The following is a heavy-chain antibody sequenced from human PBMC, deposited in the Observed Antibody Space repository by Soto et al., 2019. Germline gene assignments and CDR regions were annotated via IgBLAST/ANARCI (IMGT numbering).Heavy chain of an antibody. CDR2: IYPGDSDT. CDR1: GYSFTCYW. D-gene: IGHD5-18*01. V-gene: IGHV5-51*01. J-gene: IGHJ6*02. Sequence: GESLRISCKGSGYSFTCYWIGWVRQMPGKGLEWMGIIYPGDSDTRYSPSFQGQVTISADKSISTAYLQWSSLKASDTAMYYCARQNRGQIQLWDNYYYYGMDVWGQGTTVTVSS. CDR3: ARQNRGQIQLWDNYYYYGMDV.